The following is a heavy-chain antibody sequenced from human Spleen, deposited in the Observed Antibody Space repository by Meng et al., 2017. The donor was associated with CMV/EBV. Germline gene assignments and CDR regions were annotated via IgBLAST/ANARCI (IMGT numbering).Heavy chain of an antibody. J-gene: IGHJ4*02. CDR1: GYTFTGYY. CDR2: INPKSSGT. D-gene: IGHD3/OR15-3a*01. Sequence: ASVKVSCKASGYTFTGYYIHWVRRAPGQGPEWMGWINPKSSGTHYSQKFQGRVTMTGDTSISTAYMELSRLRSDDTAVYYCARVGSYDFSDYWGQGTLVTVSS. CDR3: ARVGSYDFSDY. V-gene: IGHV1-2*02.